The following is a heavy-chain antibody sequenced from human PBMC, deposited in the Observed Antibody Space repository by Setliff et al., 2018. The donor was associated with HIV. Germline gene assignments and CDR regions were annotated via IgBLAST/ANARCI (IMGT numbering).Heavy chain of an antibody. J-gene: IGHJ4*02. CDR1: GGSISSGDYF. V-gene: IGHV4-61*08. Sequence: KPSETLSLTCTVSGGSISSGDYFLSWIRQAPGKGLEWIGCIYYSGSTTYNPSLRSRVTISIDTSKNQFSLNLRSVTAADTAVYYCARGGSYDTFDYWGQGTLVTVSS. CDR2: IYYSGST. D-gene: IGHD3-22*01. CDR3: ARGGSYDTFDY.